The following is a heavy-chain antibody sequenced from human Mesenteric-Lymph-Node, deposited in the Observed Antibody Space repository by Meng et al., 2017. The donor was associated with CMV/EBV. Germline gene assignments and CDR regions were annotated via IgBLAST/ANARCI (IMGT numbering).Heavy chain of an antibody. CDR2: IYDSGST. J-gene: IGHJ5*02. Sequence: WNWIQQSPGKGMAWIGYIYDSGSTNCTPSLERRAIISLDTSTSQFSLELSSVTAADTAVYYCARGYNLLTGYYGSRTSSNRFDPWGQGTLVTVSS. V-gene: IGHV4-59*01. CDR3: ARGYNLLTGYYGSRTSSNRFDP. D-gene: IGHD3-9*01.